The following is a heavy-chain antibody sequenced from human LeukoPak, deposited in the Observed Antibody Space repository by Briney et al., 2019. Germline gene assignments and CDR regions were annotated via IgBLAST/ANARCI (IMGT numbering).Heavy chain of an antibody. CDR2: IYYSGST. CDR1: GGSISSGGYY. D-gene: IGHD6-13*01. V-gene: IGHV4-31*03. J-gene: IGHJ3*02. Sequence: PSETLSLTCTVSGGSISSGGYYWSWIRQHPGKGLEWIGYIYYSGSTYYNPSLKSRVTISVDTSKNQFSLKLSSVTAADTAVYYCARAVGSSWYSYDAFDIWGQGAMVTVSS. CDR3: ARAVGSSWYSYDAFDI.